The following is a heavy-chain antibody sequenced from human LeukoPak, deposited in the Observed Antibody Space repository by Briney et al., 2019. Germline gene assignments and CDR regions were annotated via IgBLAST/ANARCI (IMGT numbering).Heavy chain of an antibody. J-gene: IGHJ6*03. D-gene: IGHD3-9*01. CDR3: AREDDNNYYYMDV. CDR2: IRNDETEI. Sequence: GGSLRLSCAAPGFPFNTYNIHWIRQAPGRGLEWVSFIRNDETEIHYADFAKGRFTISRDKSKNSLYLQMNSLRPDDTALYYCAREDDNNYYYMDVWGKGTTVTVSS. CDR1: GFPFNTYN. V-gene: IGHV3-30*02.